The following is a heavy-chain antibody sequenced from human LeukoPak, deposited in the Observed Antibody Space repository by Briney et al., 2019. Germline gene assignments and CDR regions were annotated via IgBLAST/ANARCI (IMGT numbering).Heavy chain of an antibody. Sequence: GGSLRLSCTASGFTFSSYEMNWVRQAPGKGLEWVAVISYDGINKYYADSVKGRFTISRDNSKNTLYLQMNSLRAEDTAVYYCAKDNSGSSTGGYYFDSWGQGTLVTVSS. CDR1: GFTFSSYE. V-gene: IGHV3-30*18. D-gene: IGHD1-26*01. CDR2: ISYDGINK. CDR3: AKDNSGSSTGGYYFDS. J-gene: IGHJ4*02.